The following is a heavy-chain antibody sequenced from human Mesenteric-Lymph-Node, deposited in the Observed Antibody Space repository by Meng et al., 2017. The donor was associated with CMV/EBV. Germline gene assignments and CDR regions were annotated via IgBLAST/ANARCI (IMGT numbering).Heavy chain of an antibody. V-gene: IGHV3-7*01. CDR1: IFTCSNCW. D-gene: IGHD6-25*01. CDR2: IKQDGSES. CDR3: ARSATDTYYSHFDN. J-gene: IGHJ4*02. Sequence: AYIFTCSNCWMTWVREALGKGKEWVDSIKQDGSESKYVDSMKGRFTISRDNAENALYQQMNSLGVEDTAIYYWARSATDTYYSHFDNWGQGTLVTVSS.